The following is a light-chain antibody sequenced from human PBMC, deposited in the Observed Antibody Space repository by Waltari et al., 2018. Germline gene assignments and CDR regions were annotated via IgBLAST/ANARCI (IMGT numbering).Light chain of an antibody. J-gene: IGLJ2*01. CDR2: DDS. CDR3: QVWDSTSDHVV. CDR1: NIADKS. V-gene: IGLV3-21*02. Sequence: YVLTQPPSVSVAPGQTAKITCGGDNIADKSVNWYKQRPGQAPVLVVYDDSDRPSGIPERFSGSNSGKVTLTISRVEAGDEADYYCQVWDSTSDHVVFGGGTKLTVL.